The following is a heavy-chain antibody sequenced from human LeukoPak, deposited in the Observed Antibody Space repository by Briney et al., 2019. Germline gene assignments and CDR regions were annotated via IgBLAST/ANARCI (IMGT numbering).Heavy chain of an antibody. J-gene: IGHJ4*02. CDR3: ARGAADDFWSGYFGLLH. CDR2: ISAYNGNT. CDR1: GYTFISYG. V-gene: IGHV1-18*01. D-gene: IGHD3-3*01. Sequence: ASVKVSCKASGYTFISYGISWVRQAPGQGLEWMGWISAYNGNTNYAQKLQGRATMTTDTSTSTAYMELRSLRSDDTAVYYCARGAADDFWSGYFGLLHWGQGTLVTVSS.